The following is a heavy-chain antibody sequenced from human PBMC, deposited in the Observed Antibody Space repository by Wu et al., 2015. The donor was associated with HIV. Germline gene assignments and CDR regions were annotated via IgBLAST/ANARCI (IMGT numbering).Heavy chain of an antibody. CDR3: ARCAPVVVVAATSYDAFDI. V-gene: IGHV1-69*01. Sequence: QVQLVQSGAEVKKPGSSVKVSCKASGGTFSSYAISWVRQAPGQGLEWMGGIIPIFGTANYAQKFQGRVTITTDESTSTAYMELSSLRSEDTAVYYCARCAPVVVVAATSYDAFDIWGQGTMVTVSS. CDR1: GGTFSSYA. D-gene: IGHD2-15*01. J-gene: IGHJ3*02. CDR2: IIPIFGTA.